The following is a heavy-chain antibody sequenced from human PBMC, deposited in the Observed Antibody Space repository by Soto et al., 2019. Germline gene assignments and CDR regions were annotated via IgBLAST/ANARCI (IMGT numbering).Heavy chain of an antibody. V-gene: IGHV1-18*01. CDR3: ARERKRLFYYNYMDV. CDR1: GYTFTSYG. CDR2: ISAYNGNT. Sequence: ASVKVSCKASGYTFTSYGISWVRQAPGQGLEWMGWISAYNGNTNYAQKLQGRVTMTTDTSTSTAYMELRSLRSDDTAVYYCARERKRLFYYNYMDVWGKGTTVTVSS. J-gene: IGHJ6*03.